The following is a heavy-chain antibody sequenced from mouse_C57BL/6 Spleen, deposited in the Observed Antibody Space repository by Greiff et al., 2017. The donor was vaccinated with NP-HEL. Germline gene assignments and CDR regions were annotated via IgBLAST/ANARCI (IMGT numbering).Heavy chain of an antibody. V-gene: IGHV1-69*01. CDR1: GYTFTSYW. CDR2: IDPSDSYT. CDR3: ARIYDGYFDV. J-gene: IGHJ1*03. Sequence: VKLQQPGAELVMPGASVKLSCKASGYTFTSYWMHWVKQRPGQGLEWIGEIDPSDSYTNYNQKFKGKSTLTVDKSSSTAYMQLSSLTSEDSAVYYCARIYDGYFDVWGTGTTVTVSS. D-gene: IGHD2-3*01.